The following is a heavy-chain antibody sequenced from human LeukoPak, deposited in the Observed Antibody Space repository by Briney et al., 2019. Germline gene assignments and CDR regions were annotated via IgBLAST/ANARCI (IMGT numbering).Heavy chain of an antibody. CDR2: IYTSGST. CDR1: GGSVSSDY. CDR3: ARDTTPIYDYVWGGRGYYYGMDV. D-gene: IGHD3-16*01. J-gene: IGHJ6*02. V-gene: IGHV4-4*07. Sequence: SETLSRTCAVSGGSVSSDYWSWIRQPPGKGLEWIGRIYTSGSTNYNPSLKSRVTMSVDTSKNQFSLKLSSVTAADTAVYYCARDTTPIYDYVWGGRGYYYGMDVWGQGTTVTVSS.